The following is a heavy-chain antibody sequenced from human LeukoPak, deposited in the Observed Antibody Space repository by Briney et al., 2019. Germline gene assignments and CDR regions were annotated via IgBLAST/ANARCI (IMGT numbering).Heavy chain of an antibody. CDR3: ASVAVGSDFDY. D-gene: IGHD6-19*01. CDR2: INGGGGST. J-gene: IGHJ4*02. Sequence: GGSLRLSCAASGFTFSNYAMNWVRQAPGKGLEWVSSINGGGGSTYYADSVKGRFTISRDNAKNSLYLQMNSLRAEDTAVYYCASVAVGSDFDYWGQGTLVTVSS. V-gene: IGHV3-23*01. CDR1: GFTFSNYA.